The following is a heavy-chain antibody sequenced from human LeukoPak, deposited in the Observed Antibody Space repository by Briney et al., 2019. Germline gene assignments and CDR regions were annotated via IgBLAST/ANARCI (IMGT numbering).Heavy chain of an antibody. CDR3: ARDSGERGSGSYLIAY. J-gene: IGHJ4*02. CDR2: INPNSGGT. V-gene: IGHV1-2*02. CDR1: GYTFTGYY. Sequence: GASVKVSCKASGYTFTGYYMHWVRQAPGQGLEWMGWINPNSGGTNYAQKFQGRVTMTRDTSISTAYMELSRLRSDDTAFYYCARDSGERGSGSYLIAYWGQGTLVTVSS. D-gene: IGHD3-10*01.